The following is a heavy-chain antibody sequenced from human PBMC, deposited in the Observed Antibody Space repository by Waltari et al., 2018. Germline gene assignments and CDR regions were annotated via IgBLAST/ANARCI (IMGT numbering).Heavy chain of an antibody. CDR3: AKDRGGSSSYDTFDM. CDR1: GFTFSDNG. Sequence: QVQLVESGGGVVQPGKSLRLSCVASGFTFSDNGMHWVRQAPGKGRGWVAGISYDGSNKYYPDAVKGRFTISRDNSKNTLYLQVNSLRAEDTAVYYCAKDRGGSSSYDTFDMWGQGTMVTVSS. J-gene: IGHJ3*02. D-gene: IGHD1-26*01. V-gene: IGHV3-30*18. CDR2: ISYDGSNK.